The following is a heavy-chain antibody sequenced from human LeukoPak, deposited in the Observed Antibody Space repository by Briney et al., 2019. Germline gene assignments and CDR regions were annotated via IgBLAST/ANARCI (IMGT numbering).Heavy chain of an antibody. D-gene: IGHD6-13*01. CDR2: INAGNGNT. CDR3: ARGLFQQLIYDFDY. CDR1: GYTFTSYA. V-gene: IGHV1-3*01. Sequence: ASVKVSCKASGYTFTSYAMHWVRQAPGQRLEWMGWINAGNGNTKYSQKFQGRVTITRDTSASTAYMELSSLRSEDTAVYYCARGLFQQLIYDFDYWGQGTLVTVSS. J-gene: IGHJ4*02.